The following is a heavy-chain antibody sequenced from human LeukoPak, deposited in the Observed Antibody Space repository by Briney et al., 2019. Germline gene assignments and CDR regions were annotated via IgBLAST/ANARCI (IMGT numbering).Heavy chain of an antibody. CDR2: ISSSSSYI. V-gene: IGHV3-21*01. CDR3: ARAAVAGKNDFDY. D-gene: IGHD6-19*01. Sequence: GGSLRLSCAASGFTFSSYSMNWVRQAPGKGLEWVSSISSSSSYIYYADSVKGRFTISRDNAKNSLYLQMNSLRAEDTAVYHCARAAVAGKNDFDYWGQGTLVTVSS. CDR1: GFTFSSYS. J-gene: IGHJ4*02.